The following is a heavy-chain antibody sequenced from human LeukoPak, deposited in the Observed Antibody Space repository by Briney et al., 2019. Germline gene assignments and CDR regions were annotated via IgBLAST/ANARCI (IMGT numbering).Heavy chain of an antibody. CDR1: GYTFTGYY. J-gene: IGHJ6*03. Sequence: GASVKVSCKASGYTFTGYYMHWVRQAPGQGLEWMGWINPNSGGTNYAQKFQGRVTMTRDTSISTAYMELSSLRSEDTAVYYCARRQKWLQLPLGYYYYMDVWGKGTTVTVSS. CDR3: ARRQKWLQLPLGYYYYMDV. D-gene: IGHD5-24*01. V-gene: IGHV1-2*02. CDR2: INPNSGGT.